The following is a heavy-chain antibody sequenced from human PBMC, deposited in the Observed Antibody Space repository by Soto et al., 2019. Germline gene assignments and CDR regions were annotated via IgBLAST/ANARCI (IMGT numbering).Heavy chain of an antibody. J-gene: IGHJ4*02. CDR2: ISNSGGST. Sequence: EVQLLESGGGLVQPGGSLRLSCAASGFTFSSYAMSWVRQGPGKGLEWVSVISNSGGSTYYADSVKGRFTISRDNSKNTLYLQMNSLRAEDTAVYFCTKDLSVFGVVKVVYWGQGTLVTVSS. D-gene: IGHD3-3*01. CDR1: GFTFSSYA. V-gene: IGHV3-23*01. CDR3: TKDLSVFGVVKVVY.